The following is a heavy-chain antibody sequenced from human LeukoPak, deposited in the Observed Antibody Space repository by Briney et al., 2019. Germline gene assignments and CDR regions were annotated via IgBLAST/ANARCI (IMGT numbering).Heavy chain of an antibody. V-gene: IGHV1-2*04. CDR1: GYTFTSYD. D-gene: IGHD1-14*01. CDR3: ARGNPARGYCYYGMDV. J-gene: IGHJ6*02. CDR2: INPNSGGT. Sequence: EASVKVSCKASGYTFTSYDINWVRQAPGQGLEWMGWINPNSGGTNYAQKFQGWVTMTRDTSISTAYMGLSRLRSDDTAVYYCARGNPARGYCYYGMDVWGQGTTVTVSS.